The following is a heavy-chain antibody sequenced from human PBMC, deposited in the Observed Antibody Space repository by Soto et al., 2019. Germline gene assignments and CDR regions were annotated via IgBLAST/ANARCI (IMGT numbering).Heavy chain of an antibody. J-gene: IGHJ6*02. V-gene: IGHV1-69*01. Sequence: QVQLVQSGAEVKKPGSSVKVSCKASGGTFSSYAISWVRQAPGQGLEWMGGIIPIFGTANYAQKFQGRVTITADESTSTAYMELSSLGSEDTAVYYCARGQGGYCSGGSCYEDYGMDVWGQGTTVTVSS. D-gene: IGHD2-15*01. CDR2: IIPIFGTA. CDR1: GGTFSSYA. CDR3: ARGQGGYCSGGSCYEDYGMDV.